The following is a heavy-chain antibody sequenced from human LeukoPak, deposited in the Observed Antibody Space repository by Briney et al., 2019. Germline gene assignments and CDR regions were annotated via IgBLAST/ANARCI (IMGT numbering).Heavy chain of an antibody. J-gene: IGHJ4*02. CDR3: TTDLKVNYGDYGEFDY. CDR2: IKGKTDGGTT. Sequence: GGSRSFSGAAPGFPSSKAGLSWFGQAPGKGREWVGRIKGKTDGGTTDYAAPVKGRFTISRDDSKNTLYLQMNSLKTEDTAVYYCTTDLKVNYGDYGEFDYWGQGTLVTVSS. V-gene: IGHV3-15*01. D-gene: IGHD4-17*01. CDR1: GFPSSKAG.